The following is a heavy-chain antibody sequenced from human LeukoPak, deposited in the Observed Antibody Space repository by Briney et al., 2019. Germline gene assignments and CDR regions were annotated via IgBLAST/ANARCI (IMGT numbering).Heavy chain of an antibody. CDR2: ISSSSSYI. Sequence: GGSLRPSCAASGFTFSSYSMNWVRKAPGKGLEWVSSISSSSSYIYYADSVKGRFTISRDNAENSLYLQMNSLRAEDTAVYYCARDEGSSGWYGQNWFDPWGQGTLVTVSS. J-gene: IGHJ5*02. CDR3: ARDEGSSGWYGQNWFDP. CDR1: GFTFSSYS. D-gene: IGHD6-19*01. V-gene: IGHV3-21*01.